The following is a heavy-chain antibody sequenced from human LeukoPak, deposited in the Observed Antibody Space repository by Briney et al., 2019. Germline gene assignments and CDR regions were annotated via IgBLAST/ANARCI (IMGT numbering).Heavy chain of an antibody. J-gene: IGHJ4*02. CDR2: ISSNGGST. Sequence: GGSLRLSCAASGFTFSSYAMHWVRQAPGKGLEYVSAISSNGGSTYYANSVKGRFTISRDNSKNTLYLQMGSLRAEDMAVYYCATGDNWNDFDYWGQGTLVTVSS. CDR1: GFTFSSYA. V-gene: IGHV3-64*01. CDR3: ATGDNWNDFDY. D-gene: IGHD1-1*01.